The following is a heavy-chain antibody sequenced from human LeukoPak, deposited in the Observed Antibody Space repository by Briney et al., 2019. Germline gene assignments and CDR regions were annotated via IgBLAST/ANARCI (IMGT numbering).Heavy chain of an antibody. Sequence: PSETLPLTCTVSGGSISSYYWSWIRQPAGKGLEWIGEINHSGSTNYNPSLKSRVTISVDTSKNQFSLKLSSVTAADTAVYYCARAGVYYFDYWGQGTLVTVSS. J-gene: IGHJ4*02. CDR1: GGSISSYY. D-gene: IGHD3-10*01. V-gene: IGHV4-34*01. CDR2: INHSGST. CDR3: ARAGVYYFDY.